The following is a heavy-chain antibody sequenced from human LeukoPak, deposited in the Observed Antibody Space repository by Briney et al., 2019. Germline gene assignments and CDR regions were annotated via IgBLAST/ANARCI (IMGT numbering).Heavy chain of an antibody. J-gene: IGHJ6*03. CDR1: GFTFSRYA. D-gene: IGHD3-16*01. V-gene: IGHV3-23*01. CDR2: ISGSGGST. Sequence: GGSLRLSCAASGFTFSRYAMSWVRQAPGKGLEWVSAISGSGGSTYYADSVKGRFTISRDNSKNTLYLQMNSLRAEDTAVYYCAKAASGGVNAYYYMDVWGKGTTVTVSS. CDR3: AKAASGGVNAYYYMDV.